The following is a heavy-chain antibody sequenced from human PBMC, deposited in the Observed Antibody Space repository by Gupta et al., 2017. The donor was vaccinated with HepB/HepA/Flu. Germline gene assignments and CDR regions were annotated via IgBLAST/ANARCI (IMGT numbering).Heavy chain of an antibody. J-gene: IGHJ6*03. CDR2: IFNSGST. CDR3: ARHSHFYGSGSAMDV. D-gene: IGHD3-10*01. Sequence: EVQVVESGGGLIQPGGSLRLSCVVSGFSVSDKYVSWVRQAPGKGLEWVSVIFNSGSTYYADSVKGRFTISRDNSVNTVYLQMSSLRAEDTALFYCARHSHFYGSGSAMDVWGKGTAVTVSS. CDR1: GFSVSDKY. V-gene: IGHV3-53*01.